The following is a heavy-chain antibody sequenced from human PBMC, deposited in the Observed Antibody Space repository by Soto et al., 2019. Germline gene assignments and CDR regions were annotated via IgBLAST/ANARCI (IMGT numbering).Heavy chain of an antibody. CDR3: ARVLRFLEWSGHDYFDY. J-gene: IGHJ4*02. CDR2: IYYSGST. Sequence: SETLSLTCTVSGGSISSGGYYWSWIRQHPGKGLEWIGYIYYSGSTYYNPSLKSRVTISVDTSKNQFSLKLSSVTAADTAVYYCARVLRFLEWSGHDYFDYWGQGTLVTVSS. D-gene: IGHD3-3*01. CDR1: GGSISSGGYY. V-gene: IGHV4-31*03.